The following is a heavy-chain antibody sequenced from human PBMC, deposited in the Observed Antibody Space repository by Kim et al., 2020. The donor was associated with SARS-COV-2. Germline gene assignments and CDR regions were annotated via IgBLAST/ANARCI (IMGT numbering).Heavy chain of an antibody. CDR1: GGSISSGSYY. CDR3: ARGSLKWPEYFQH. V-gene: IGHV4-61*02. J-gene: IGHJ1*01. Sequence: SETLSLTCTVSGGSISSGSYYWSWIRQPAGKGLEWIGRIYTSGSTNYNPSLKSRVTISVDTSKNQFSLKLSSVTAADTAVYYCARGSLKWPEYFQHWGQGTLVTVSS. CDR2: IYTSGST. D-gene: IGHD2-8*01.